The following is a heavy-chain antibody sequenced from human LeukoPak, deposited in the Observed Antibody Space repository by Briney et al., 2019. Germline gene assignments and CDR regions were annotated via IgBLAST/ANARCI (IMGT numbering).Heavy chain of an antibody. CDR3: ARGPHNPLSVGGWYQTPLDY. J-gene: IGHJ4*02. Sequence: ASVKVSCKASGYTFTDYYMHWVRQAPGQGLEWMGWINPNSGGTNYAQKFQGRVTMTRDTSISTAYMELSRLRSDDTAVYYCARGPHNPLSVGGWYQTPLDYWGQGTLVTVSS. V-gene: IGHV1-2*02. CDR2: INPNSGGT. D-gene: IGHD6-19*01. CDR1: GYTFTDYY.